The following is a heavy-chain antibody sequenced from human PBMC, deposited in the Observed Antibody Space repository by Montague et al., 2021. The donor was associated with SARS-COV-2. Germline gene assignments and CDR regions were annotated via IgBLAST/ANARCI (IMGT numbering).Heavy chain of an antibody. D-gene: IGHD3-3*01. CDR2: MYYSGST. CDR1: GGSISNYY. CDR3: ARARGGTIFCVFGVDYGMDI. Sequence: SETLSLTCTVSGGSISNYYWSWIRQSPGKGLELNSYMYYSGSTKYNPSLKRQAPIPVYTSKNKFSLTLSSMTAADTAVYYCARARGGTIFCVFGVDYGMDIWGQGTTVTVSS. V-gene: IGHV4-59*01. J-gene: IGHJ6*02.